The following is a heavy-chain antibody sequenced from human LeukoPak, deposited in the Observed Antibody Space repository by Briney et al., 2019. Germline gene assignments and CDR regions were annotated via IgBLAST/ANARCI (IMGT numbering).Heavy chain of an antibody. J-gene: IGHJ4*02. V-gene: IGHV3-7*01. CDR3: ARDIPSGFYTPDY. CDR2: IETDGDEK. D-gene: IGHD5-12*01. CDR1: GFTFSDYW. Sequence: PGGSLRLSCVASGFTFSDYWMSWVRQAPGMGLEWVANIETDGDEKNYVDSVKGRFTISRDNARNSLYLQMSSLRVEDTAAYYCARDIPSGFYTPDYWGRGTLVTVSS.